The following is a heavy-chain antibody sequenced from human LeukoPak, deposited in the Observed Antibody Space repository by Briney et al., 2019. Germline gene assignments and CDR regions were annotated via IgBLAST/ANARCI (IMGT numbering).Heavy chain of an antibody. CDR2: IYYSGST. CDR1: GGSISSYY. Sequence: SETLSLTCTVSGGSISSYYWSWIRQPPGKGLEWIGYIYYSGSTNYNPSLKNRVTISVDTSKNQFSLKLSSVTAADTAVYYCARAHWAYYGSGSYQGWFDPWGQGTLVTVSS. D-gene: IGHD3-10*01. V-gene: IGHV4-59*01. J-gene: IGHJ5*02. CDR3: ARAHWAYYGSGSYQGWFDP.